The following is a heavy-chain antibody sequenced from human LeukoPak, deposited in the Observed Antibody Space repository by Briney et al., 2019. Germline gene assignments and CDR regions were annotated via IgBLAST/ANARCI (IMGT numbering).Heavy chain of an antibody. CDR1: GFTFSSYG. CDR2: IWYDGSNK. J-gene: IGHJ6*02. D-gene: IGHD2-2*01. CDR3: ARELTSMDV. V-gene: IGHV3-33*01. Sequence: GRSLRLSCAASGFTFSSYGMHWVRQAPGKGLEWVAVIWYDGSNKYYADSVKGRFTISRDKSKNTLYLQMNSLRAEDTAVYYCARELTSMDVWGQGTTVTVSS.